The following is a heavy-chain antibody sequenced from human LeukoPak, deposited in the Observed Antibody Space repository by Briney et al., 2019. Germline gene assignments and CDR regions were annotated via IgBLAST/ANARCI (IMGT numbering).Heavy chain of an antibody. D-gene: IGHD6-13*01. CDR1: GGSFSGYY. J-gene: IGHJ4*02. Sequence: SETLSLTCAVYGGSFSGYYWSWIRQPPGKGLEWIGEINHSGSTNYNPSLKSRVTISVDTSKNQFSLKLSSVTAADTAVYYCAREGTLSSSWYRFDYWGQGTLVTVFS. CDR3: AREGTLSSSWYRFDY. CDR2: INHSGST. V-gene: IGHV4-34*01.